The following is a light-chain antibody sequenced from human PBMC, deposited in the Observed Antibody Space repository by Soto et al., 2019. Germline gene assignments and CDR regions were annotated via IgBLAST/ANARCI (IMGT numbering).Light chain of an antibody. J-gene: IGKJ3*01. Sequence: DIQMTQSPSSLSASVGDRVTITCRANQGISNYLAWYQQKPGKVPKLLIYAASTLQSGVPSRFSGSGSGTDFPLPISSLQPEAVATYYCQKYNSGPFTFGPGTKVDIK. CDR3: QKYNSGPFT. CDR1: QGISNY. CDR2: AAS. V-gene: IGKV1-27*01.